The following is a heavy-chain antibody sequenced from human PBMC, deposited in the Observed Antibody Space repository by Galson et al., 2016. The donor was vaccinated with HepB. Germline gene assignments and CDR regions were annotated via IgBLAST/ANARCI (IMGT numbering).Heavy chain of an antibody. Sequence: SLRLSCAASGFTFSSHWMHWVRQAPGKGLGWVSRINTDGSSTSYADSVKGRFTISRDNARNTLYLQMNSLSAEDTAVYYCVRDQVDYYASSGADFDYWGRATLVTVS. D-gene: IGHD3-22*01. V-gene: IGHV3-74*01. J-gene: IGHJ4*02. CDR1: GFTFSSHW. CDR2: INTDGSST. CDR3: VRDQVDYYASSGADFDY.